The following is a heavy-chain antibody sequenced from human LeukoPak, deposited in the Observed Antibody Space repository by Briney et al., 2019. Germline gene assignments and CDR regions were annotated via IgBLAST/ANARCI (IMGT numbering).Heavy chain of an antibody. CDR2: ISGSGGST. D-gene: IGHD6-6*01. Sequence: GGSLRLSCAASGFTFSSYAMSWVRQAPGKGLEWVSAISGSGGSTYYADSVKGRFTISRDNSKNTLYLQMNSLRAEDTAVYYCAKDLFPYSSSSMDYWGQGTLVTVSS. V-gene: IGHV3-23*01. CDR3: AKDLFPYSSSSMDY. CDR1: GFTFSSYA. J-gene: IGHJ4*02.